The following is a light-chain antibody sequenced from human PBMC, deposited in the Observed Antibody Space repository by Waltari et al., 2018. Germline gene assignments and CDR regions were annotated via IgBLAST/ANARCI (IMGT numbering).Light chain of an antibody. J-gene: IGKJ4*01. CDR1: QGIGNN. CDR2: RAS. CDR3: QQGYSYPLT. Sequence: IQMTQSPSSLSASVGDTVTITFQASQGIGNNLNWYQQKPGKAPRLLIYRASNLQSGIPSRFSGSVSGTDFTLTISSLQPEDFATYYCQQGYSYPLTFGGGTKVDIK. V-gene: IGKV1-6*01.